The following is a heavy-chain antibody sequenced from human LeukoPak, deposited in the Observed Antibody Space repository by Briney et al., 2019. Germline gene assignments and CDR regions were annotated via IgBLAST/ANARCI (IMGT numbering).Heavy chain of an antibody. Sequence: GLEWIGDDFYNGTTYYNPTLKSRATISVDTSKNQFTLKLTSVTAADSAVYYCARRPRLVASTNWFDPWGQGTQVIVSS. CDR2: DFYNGTT. D-gene: IGHD2-8*02. J-gene: IGHJ5*02. V-gene: IGHV4-39*01. CDR3: ARRPRLVASTNWFDP.